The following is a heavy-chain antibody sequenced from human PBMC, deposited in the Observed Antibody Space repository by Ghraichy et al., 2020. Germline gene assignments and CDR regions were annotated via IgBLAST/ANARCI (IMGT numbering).Heavy chain of an antibody. V-gene: IGHV4-39*01. CDR1: GGSISSSSYY. Sequence: SETLSLTCTVSGGSISSSSYYWGWIRQPPGKGLEWIGSIYYSGSTYYNPSLKSRVTISVDTSKNQFSLKLSSVTAADTAVYYCARQVGLMVYGELDPWGQRTLVTVSS. D-gene: IGHD2-8*01. J-gene: IGHJ5*02. CDR2: IYYSGST. CDR3: ARQVGLMVYGELDP.